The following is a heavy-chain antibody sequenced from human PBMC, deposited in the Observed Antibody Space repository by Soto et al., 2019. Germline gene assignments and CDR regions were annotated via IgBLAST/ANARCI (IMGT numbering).Heavy chain of an antibody. Sequence: SQPLSLTCTVSGDSISSGDYYWRLIRQPPGKGLEWIGYIYYSGSTYYNPSLKSRVTISVDTSKNQFSLKLSSVTAADTAVYYCARAINDYGDYVLDYWGQGTLVTVSS. CDR2: IYYSGST. D-gene: IGHD4-17*01. V-gene: IGHV4-30-4*01. J-gene: IGHJ4*02. CDR1: GDSISSGDYY. CDR3: ARAINDYGDYVLDY.